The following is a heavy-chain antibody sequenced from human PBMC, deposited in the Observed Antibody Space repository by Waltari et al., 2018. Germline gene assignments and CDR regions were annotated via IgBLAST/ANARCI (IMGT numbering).Heavy chain of an antibody. CDR2: ISTTGGNT. CDR1: GFTFSTYA. J-gene: IGHJ4*02. D-gene: IGHD3-16*01. V-gene: IGHV3-23*01. CDR3: AKGSGGQPLDH. Sequence: EVQLLDSGGGLVQPGGSLRLSCAASGFTFSTYAMTWVRQAPGKGLEWLSDISTTGGNTFYADSVKGRFTISRDNSRNTVYLQMNSLRADDTAVYYCAKGSGGQPLDHWGQGTLVTVSS.